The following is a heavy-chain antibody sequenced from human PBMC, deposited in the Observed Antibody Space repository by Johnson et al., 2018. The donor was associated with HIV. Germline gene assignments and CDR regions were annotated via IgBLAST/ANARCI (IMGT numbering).Heavy chain of an antibody. CDR1: GFTFSSYA. Sequence: QVQLVESGGGVVQPGRSLRLSCAASGFTFSSYAMHWVRQAPGKGLEWVAVISYDGSNKYYADSVKGRFTISRDNSKNTLYLQMNSLRAEDTAVYYCAREGRRDAFDIWGQGIMVTVSS. CDR3: AREGRRDAFDI. J-gene: IGHJ3*02. V-gene: IGHV3-30*04. CDR2: ISYDGSNK.